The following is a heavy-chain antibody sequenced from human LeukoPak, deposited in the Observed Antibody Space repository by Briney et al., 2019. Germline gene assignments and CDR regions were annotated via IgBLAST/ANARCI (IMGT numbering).Heavy chain of an antibody. D-gene: IGHD3-22*01. Sequence: ASVKVSCKVSGYTLTELSMHWVRQAPGKGLEWMGGFDPEDGETIYAQKFQGRVTMTEDTSTDTAYMELSSPRSEDTAVYYCAATYYYDSSGYLDFDYWGQGTLVTVSS. CDR3: AATYYYDSSGYLDFDY. V-gene: IGHV1-24*01. CDR2: FDPEDGET. J-gene: IGHJ4*02. CDR1: GYTLTELS.